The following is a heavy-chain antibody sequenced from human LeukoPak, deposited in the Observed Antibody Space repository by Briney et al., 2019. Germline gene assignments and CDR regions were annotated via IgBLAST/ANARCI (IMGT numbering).Heavy chain of an antibody. CDR1: GFTFSSYS. Sequence: GGSLRLSCAASGFTFSSYSMNWVRQAPGKGLEWVSSISSSSSYIYYADSVKGRFTISRDNSKNTLYLQMNSLRAEDTAVYYCAKGSSWYPLHTLNWFDPWGQGTLVTVSS. V-gene: IGHV3-21*01. CDR2: ISSSSSYI. J-gene: IGHJ5*02. D-gene: IGHD6-13*01. CDR3: AKGSSWYPLHTLNWFDP.